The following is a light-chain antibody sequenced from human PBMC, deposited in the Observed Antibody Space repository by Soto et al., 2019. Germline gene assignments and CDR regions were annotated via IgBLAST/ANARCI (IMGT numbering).Light chain of an antibody. CDR2: SNN. CDR3: AVWDDSLNGHYV. J-gene: IGLJ1*01. CDR1: TSNIGSNT. V-gene: IGLV1-44*01. Sequence: QSVLTQPPSASGTPGQRVTISCSGSTSNIGSNTVNWYQQLPGTAPKLLIYSNNQRPSGVPDRFSGSKSGTSASLAISGLQSEDEDDYYCAVWDDSLNGHYVFGTGTKVTV.